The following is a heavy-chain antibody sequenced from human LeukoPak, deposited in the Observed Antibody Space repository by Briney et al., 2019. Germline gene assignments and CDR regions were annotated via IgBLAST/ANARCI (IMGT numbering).Heavy chain of an antibody. CDR3: AREGSGYDYFIHWFDP. D-gene: IGHD5-12*01. V-gene: IGHV3-21*01. Sequence: GGSLRLSCAASGFTFSSYSMNWVHQAPGKGLEWVSSISSSSSYIYYADSVKGRFTISRDNAKNSLYLQMNSLRAEDTAVYYCAREGSGYDYFIHWFDPWGQGTLVTVSS. CDR2: ISSSSSYI. J-gene: IGHJ5*02. CDR1: GFTFSSYS.